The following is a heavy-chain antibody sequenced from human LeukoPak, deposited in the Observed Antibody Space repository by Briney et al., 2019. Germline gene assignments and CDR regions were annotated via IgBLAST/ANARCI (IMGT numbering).Heavy chain of an antibody. V-gene: IGHV3-30*18. Sequence: GRSLRLSCAASGFTFSSYGMHWVRQAPGKGLEWVAVISYDGSNKYYADSVKGRFTISRDNSKNTLYLQMNSLRAEDTAVYYCAKDLERHIVVVTASAVDYRGQGTLVTVSS. D-gene: IGHD2-21*02. CDR3: AKDLERHIVVVTASAVDY. CDR2: ISYDGSNK. J-gene: IGHJ4*02. CDR1: GFTFSSYG.